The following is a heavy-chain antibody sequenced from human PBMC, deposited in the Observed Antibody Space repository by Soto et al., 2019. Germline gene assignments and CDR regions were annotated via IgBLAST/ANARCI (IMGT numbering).Heavy chain of an antibody. J-gene: IGHJ6*02. D-gene: IGHD3-3*01. Sequence: QVQLVQSGAEVKKPWSSVKVSCKASGGTFSSYAISWVRQASGHGLVGMVGVIAILGTANYAQKFQGRVRITADKSTSTAYMELSSLRSEDTAVYYCARDRGYDFWSGYRHYYYYGMYVWGQGTTVTVSS. CDR2: VIAILGTA. V-gene: IGHV1-69*06. CDR3: ARDRGYDFWSGYRHYYYYGMYV. CDR1: GGTFSSYA.